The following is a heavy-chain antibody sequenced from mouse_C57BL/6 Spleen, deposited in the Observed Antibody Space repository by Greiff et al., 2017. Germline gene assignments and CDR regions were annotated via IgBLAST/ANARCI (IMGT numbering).Heavy chain of an antibody. CDR2: INPGSGGT. Sequence: QVHVKQSGAELVRPGTSVKVSCKASGYAFTNYLIEWVKQRPGQGLEWIGVINPGSGGTNYNEKFKGKATLTADKSSSTAYMQLSSLTSEDSAVYFCARGSSYPAWFAYWGQGTLVTVSA. V-gene: IGHV1-54*01. CDR1: GYAFTNYL. J-gene: IGHJ3*01. D-gene: IGHD1-1*01. CDR3: ARGSSYPAWFAY.